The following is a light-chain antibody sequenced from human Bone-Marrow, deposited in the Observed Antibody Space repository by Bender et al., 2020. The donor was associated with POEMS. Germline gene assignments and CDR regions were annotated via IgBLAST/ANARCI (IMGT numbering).Light chain of an antibody. CDR3: AAWEDSLNGWV. CDR1: SSNIGTHP. CDR2: INN. Sequence: QSVLTQPPSASGTPGQGVPISCSGISSNIGTHPVNWYQQLPGTAPKLLIYINNQRPSGVPDRFSGSKSGTSASLAISGLQSEDEADYYCAAWEDSLNGWVFGGGTKLTVL. J-gene: IGLJ3*02. V-gene: IGLV1-44*01.